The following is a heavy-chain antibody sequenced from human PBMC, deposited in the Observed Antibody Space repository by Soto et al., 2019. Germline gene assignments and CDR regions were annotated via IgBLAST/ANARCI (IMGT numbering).Heavy chain of an antibody. CDR1: GFNFATYS. Sequence: GSLRLSCAASGFNFATYSMSWVRQAPGKGLEWVAGISDGVDRAYYGDSVKGRFTISRDTSKNMLYLHMNSLRAEDTAIYYCSRYAAVAVPYFFDYRGQGTLVTVFS. CDR2: ISDGVDRA. J-gene: IGHJ4*02. D-gene: IGHD6-19*01. V-gene: IGHV3-23*01. CDR3: SRYAAVAVPYFFDY.